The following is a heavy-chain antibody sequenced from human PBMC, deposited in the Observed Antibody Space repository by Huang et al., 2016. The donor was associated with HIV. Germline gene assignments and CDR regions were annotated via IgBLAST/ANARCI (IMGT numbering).Heavy chain of an antibody. V-gene: IGHV1-69*13. CDR2: IIPSFGTA. J-gene: IGHJ4*02. CDR1: GGTFSSYA. Sequence: QVQLVQSGAEVKKPGSSVKVSCKASGGTFSSYAISWVRQAPGQGLEGMGGIIPSFGTANDAQKFQGMVTITADESTSTAYMELSSLRSEDTAVYYCARARGYYDSSVSYYFDYWGQGTLVTVSS. D-gene: IGHD3-22*01. CDR3: ARARGYYDSSVSYYFDY.